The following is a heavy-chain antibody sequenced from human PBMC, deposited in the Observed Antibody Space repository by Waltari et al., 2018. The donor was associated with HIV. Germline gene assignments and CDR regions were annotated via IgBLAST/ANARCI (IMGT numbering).Heavy chain of an antibody. CDR2: IYYSGST. CDR1: GGSISSYY. D-gene: IGHD3-22*01. V-gene: IGHV4-59*01. CDR3: ARSGDSSGYYPSDY. Sequence: QVQLQESGPGLVKPSETLSLTCTVSGGSISSYYWSWIRQPPGKGLEWIGYIYYSGSTNYNPSLKSRVTISVDTSKNQFSLKLSSVTAADTAVYYCARSGDSSGYYPSDYWGQGTLVTVSS. J-gene: IGHJ4*02.